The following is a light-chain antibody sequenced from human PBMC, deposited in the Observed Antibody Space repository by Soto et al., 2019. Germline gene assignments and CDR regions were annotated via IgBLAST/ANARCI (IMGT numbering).Light chain of an antibody. V-gene: IGKV3-20*01. J-gene: IGKJ4*01. CDR3: QQYGNSPFT. CDR2: GAS. Sequence: EIVLTQSPGTLSLSPGERATLSCRASQTVSRSALAWYQQKPGQAPRLLIYGASNRATGIPDRFSGSGSGTDFTLTISRLEPEDFEVHYCQQYGNSPFTFGGGTKVDIK. CDR1: QTVSRSA.